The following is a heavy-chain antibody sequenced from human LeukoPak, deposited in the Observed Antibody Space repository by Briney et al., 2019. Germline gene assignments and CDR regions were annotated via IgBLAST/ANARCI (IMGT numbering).Heavy chain of an antibody. CDR3: ARDQDLLFGSEGYYYFDY. V-gene: IGHV3-48*03. CDR1: GFTFSSYE. J-gene: IGHJ4*02. CDR2: ISSSGSTI. Sequence: GGSLRLSCAASGFTFSSYEMNWVRQAPGKGLEWVSYISSSGSTIYYADSVKGRFTISRDNAKNSLYLQMNSLRAEDTAVYYCARDQDLLFGSEGYYYFDYWGQGTLVTVSS. D-gene: IGHD3-22*01.